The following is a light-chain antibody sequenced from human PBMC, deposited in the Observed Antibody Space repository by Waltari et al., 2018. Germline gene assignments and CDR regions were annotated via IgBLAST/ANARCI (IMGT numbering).Light chain of an antibody. CDR2: GAS. CDR3: LQFNSFPLT. V-gene: IGKV1-9*01. J-gene: IGKJ4*01. Sequence: DIQLTQSPSFLPASVGDRVTITCRASQGVRSSLAWYQQKPGISPKLLIYGASTLHSGVRSRFSGSGSATEFTLTIRSLQPEDFATYYCLQFNSFPLTFGGGTK. CDR1: QGVRSS.